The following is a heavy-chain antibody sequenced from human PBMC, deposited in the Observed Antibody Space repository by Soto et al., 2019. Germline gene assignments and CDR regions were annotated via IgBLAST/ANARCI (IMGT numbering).Heavy chain of an antibody. J-gene: IGHJ5*02. CDR2: IYHSGST. CDR3: DRYKWGGADTWFDP. CDR1: VVSISSGGYS. Sequence: PSETLSLTCAVSVVSISSGGYSCSWIRQPPGKGLEWIGYIYHSGSTYYNPSLKSRVTISVDRSKNQFSLKLSSVTAADTAVYYCDRYKWGGADTWFDPWGQGTPVPVXS. D-gene: IGHD1-1*01. V-gene: IGHV4-30-2*01.